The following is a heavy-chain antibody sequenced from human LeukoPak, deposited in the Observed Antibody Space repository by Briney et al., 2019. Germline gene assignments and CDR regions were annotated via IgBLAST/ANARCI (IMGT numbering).Heavy chain of an antibody. J-gene: IGHJ6*03. D-gene: IGHD3-22*01. CDR3: AKLLPHYYDSSGYYGGLDYYYMDV. CDR2: ISGSGGST. Sequence: GGSLRLSCAASGFTFSSYAMSWVRQAPGKGLEWVSAISGSGGSTYYADSVKGRFTISRDNSKNTLYLQMNSLRAEDTAVYYCAKLLPHYYDSSGYYGGLDYYYMDVWGKGTTVTASS. V-gene: IGHV3-23*01. CDR1: GFTFSSYA.